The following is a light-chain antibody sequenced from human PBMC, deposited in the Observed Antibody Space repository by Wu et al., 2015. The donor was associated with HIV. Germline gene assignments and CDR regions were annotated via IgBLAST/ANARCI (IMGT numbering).Light chain of an antibody. J-gene: IGKJ1*01. CDR2: GAS. CDR3: QQYHDSPRT. Sequence: EIVLTQSPATLSLSPGERATLSCRASQSISRYLAWYQQKPGQAPRLLIYGASSRATGIPDRFSGSGSGTDFTLTISRLEPEDFAVYYCQQYHDSPRTFGQGTKVEI. CDR1: QSISRY. V-gene: IGKV3-20*01.